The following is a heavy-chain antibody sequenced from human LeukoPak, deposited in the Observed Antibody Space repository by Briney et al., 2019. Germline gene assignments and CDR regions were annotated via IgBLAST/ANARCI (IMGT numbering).Heavy chain of an antibody. Sequence: SETLSLTCTVSGGSISSSSYYWGWIRQPPGKGLEWIGSIYYSGSTYYNPSLKSRVTISVDTSKNQFSLKLSSVTAADTAVYYCARNWGRHTVVVTGIEWGQGTLVTVSS. D-gene: IGHD2-21*02. V-gene: IGHV4-39*01. CDR3: ARNWGRHTVVVTGIE. CDR1: GGSISSSSYY. J-gene: IGHJ4*02. CDR2: IYYSGST.